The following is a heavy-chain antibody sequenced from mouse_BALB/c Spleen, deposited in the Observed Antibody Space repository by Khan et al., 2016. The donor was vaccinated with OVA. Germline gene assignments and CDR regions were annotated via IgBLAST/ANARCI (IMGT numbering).Heavy chain of an antibody. CDR2: IYPGSGNT. CDR3: VRMDTTSLDY. CDR1: GYIFSDYY. D-gene: IGHD6-2*01. J-gene: IGHJ2*02. Sequence: QVQLQQSGTELARPGTSVKLSCKASGYIFSDYYISWVKQRTGQGLEWMGEIYPGSGNTYYNENFKGKASLTADKSSDTVYMQLSSLTSEDSAVYFCVRMDTTSLDYWGQGSSLTVSS. V-gene: IGHV1-81*01.